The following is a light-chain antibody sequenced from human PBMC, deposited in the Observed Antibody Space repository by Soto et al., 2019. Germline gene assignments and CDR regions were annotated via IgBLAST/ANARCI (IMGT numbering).Light chain of an antibody. J-gene: IGLJ1*01. CDR3: SAYTGSKNYV. CDR1: SSDGGGYNY. CDR2: GVT. Sequence: QSVLTPPPSAYGSPGQSVTISCTGTSSDGGGYNYVSWYQQHPGKAPKLIMYGVTHRPSGVPDRFSGSKSGNTASLTVSGLQAEDEADYYCSAYTGSKNYVFGTGTKLTVL. V-gene: IGLV2-8*01.